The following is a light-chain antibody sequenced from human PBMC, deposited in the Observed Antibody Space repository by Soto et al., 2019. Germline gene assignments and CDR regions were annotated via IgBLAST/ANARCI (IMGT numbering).Light chain of an antibody. CDR2: EVS. V-gene: IGLV2-23*02. Sequence: QSVLTQPASVSGSPGQSITISCTGTSSVVGSYNLVSWYQHHPGKAPKLIIYEVSKRPSGVSNRFSGSKSGNTASLTISGLQAEDEADYYCCSYAGSSTLVFGTGTKVTVL. CDR3: CSYAGSSTLV. J-gene: IGLJ1*01. CDR1: SSVVGSYNL.